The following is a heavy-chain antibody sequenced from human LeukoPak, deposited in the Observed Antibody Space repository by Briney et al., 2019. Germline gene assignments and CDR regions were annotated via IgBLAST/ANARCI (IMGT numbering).Heavy chain of an antibody. CDR2: IKQDGSEK. V-gene: IGHV3-7*01. Sequence: GGSLRLSCAASGFTFSGYWMSWVRQAPGKGLEWVANIKQDGSEKYYVDSVKGRFTISRDNAKNSLYLQMNSLRAEDTAIYYCARQPFDYWGQGTLATVSS. CDR1: GFTFSGYW. CDR3: ARQPFDY. J-gene: IGHJ4*02.